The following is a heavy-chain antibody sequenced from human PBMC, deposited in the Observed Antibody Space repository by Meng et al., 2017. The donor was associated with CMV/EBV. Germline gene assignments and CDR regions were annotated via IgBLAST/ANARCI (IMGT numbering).Heavy chain of an antibody. D-gene: IGHD3-22*01. CDR2: IYYSGST. CDR3: ARVADSSGYYYPEY. J-gene: IGHJ4*02. CDR1: GGSVSSGRYY. Sequence: SGGSVSSGRYYWSWIRQPPGKGLEWIGYIYYSGSTNYNPSLKSRVTISVDTSKNQFSLKLSSVTAADTAVYYCARVADSSGYYYPEYWGQGTLVTVSS. V-gene: IGHV4-61*01.